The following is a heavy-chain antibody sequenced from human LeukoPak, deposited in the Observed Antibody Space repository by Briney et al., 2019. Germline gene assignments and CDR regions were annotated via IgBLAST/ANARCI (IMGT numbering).Heavy chain of an antibody. V-gene: IGHV3-9*01. CDR1: GFTFDDYA. CDR2: ISWNSGTK. J-gene: IGHJ6*02. CDR3: AVLHYYAMDV. Sequence: SLRLSCAASGFTFDDYAMHWVRQAPGKGLEWVSGISWNSGTKGYADSVKGRFTISRDNAKNSLYLQMNSLRGEDAALYYCAVLHYYAMDVWGQGTTVTVSS. D-gene: IGHD2-8*01.